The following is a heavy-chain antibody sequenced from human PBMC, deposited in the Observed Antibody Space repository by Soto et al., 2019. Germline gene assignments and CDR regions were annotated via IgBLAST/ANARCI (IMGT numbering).Heavy chain of an antibody. CDR3: AKDSWYFDL. Sequence: GGSLRLACQASGFVFTNFWMHWVRHVPGRGLVWVARIDTSGHSTNYAESVKGRFTISRDNAKNTVSLQMNSLRVEDTGVYYCAKDSWYFDLWSQGSQVTVSS. J-gene: IGHJ4*02. V-gene: IGHV3-74*01. CDR2: IDTSGHST. CDR1: GFVFTNFW. D-gene: IGHD6-13*01.